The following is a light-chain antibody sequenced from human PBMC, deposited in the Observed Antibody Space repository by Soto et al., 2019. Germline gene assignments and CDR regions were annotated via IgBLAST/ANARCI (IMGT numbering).Light chain of an antibody. CDR1: QSIRSRY. CDR3: QNYDTSPYT. J-gene: IGKJ2*01. Sequence: EIVLTQSPGTLSLSPGERATLSCRASQSIRSRYLAWYQQKPGQAPRLLIYGASSRATGIPDRFSGSGSGTDFTLTINRLEPEDFAVYYCQNYDTSPYTFGQGTKLEIK. CDR2: GAS. V-gene: IGKV3-20*01.